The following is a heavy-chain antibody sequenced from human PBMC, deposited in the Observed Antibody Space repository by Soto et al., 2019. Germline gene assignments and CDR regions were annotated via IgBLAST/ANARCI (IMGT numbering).Heavy chain of an antibody. Sequence: GGSLRLSCAASGFTFSSYSMNWVRQAPGKGLERVSYISSSSSTIYYADSVKGRFTISRDNAKNSLYLQMNSLRDEDTAVYYCARHPERIAQIGWFDPWGQGTLVTVSS. D-gene: IGHD6-13*01. CDR3: ARHPERIAQIGWFDP. V-gene: IGHV3-48*02. CDR1: GFTFSSYS. J-gene: IGHJ5*02. CDR2: ISSSSSTI.